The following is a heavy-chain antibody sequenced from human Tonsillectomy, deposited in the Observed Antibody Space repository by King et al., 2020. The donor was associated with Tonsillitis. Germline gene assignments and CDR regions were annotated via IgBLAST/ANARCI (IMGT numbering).Heavy chain of an antibody. D-gene: IGHD7-27*01. CDR1: GYTFTGHY. CDR3: ARGTWGSGVYFDY. V-gene: IGHV1-2*02. CDR2: VNPNSGGT. Sequence: QLVQSGAEVKKPGASVRVSCKASGYTFTGHYMHWVRQAPGQGLEWMGWVNPNSGGTNYAQKFQGRVTMTRDTSISTAYMELSRLRSDDTALYYCARGTWGSGVYFDYWGQGTLVTVSS. J-gene: IGHJ4*02.